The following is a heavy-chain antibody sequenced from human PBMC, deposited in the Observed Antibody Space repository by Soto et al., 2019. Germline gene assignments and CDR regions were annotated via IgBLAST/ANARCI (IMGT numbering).Heavy chain of an antibody. CDR2: ISSSSSTI. CDR1: GFSISGYS. Sequence: GGSLRLSCAASGFSISGYSMNWVRQAPGKGLEWVSHISSSSSTIYYADSVKGRFTISGDNAKNSLHLQMNSLRAEDTAVYYCARDSVAGYNYYYMDVWGTGTTVTVSS. J-gene: IGHJ6*03. V-gene: IGHV3-48*01. CDR3: ARDSVAGYNYYYMDV. D-gene: IGHD6-19*01.